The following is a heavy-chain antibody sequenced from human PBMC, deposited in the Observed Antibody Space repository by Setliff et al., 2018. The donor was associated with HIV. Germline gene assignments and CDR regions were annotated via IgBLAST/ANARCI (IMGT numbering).Heavy chain of an antibody. D-gene: IGHD2-15*01. J-gene: IGHJ4*01. CDR2: ISGPGDGT. Sequence: GESLKISCAASGFIFDNYAMTWVRQAPGKGLEWVSAISGPGDGTYFADSVKGRFTISRDNSKNTLYLQMNGLRVEDTAVYYCAKDGISGGAYPPYYFDYWGHGTLVTVSS. CDR1: GFIFDNYA. V-gene: IGHV3-23*01. CDR3: AKDGISGGAYPPYYFDY.